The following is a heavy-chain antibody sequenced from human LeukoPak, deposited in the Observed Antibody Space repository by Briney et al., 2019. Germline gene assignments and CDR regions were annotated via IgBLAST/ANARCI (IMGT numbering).Heavy chain of an antibody. CDR1: GFTFSSYG. J-gene: IGHJ4*02. CDR3: AKAGSYGQRGGLDFDY. CDR2: ISYDGSNK. V-gene: IGHV3-30*18. D-gene: IGHD5-18*01. Sequence: PGGSLRLSCAASGFTFSSYGMHWVRQAPGKGLEWVAVISYDGSNKYCADSVKGRFTISRDNSKNTLYLQMNSLRAEDTAVYYCAKAGSYGQRGGLDFDYWGQGTLVTVSS.